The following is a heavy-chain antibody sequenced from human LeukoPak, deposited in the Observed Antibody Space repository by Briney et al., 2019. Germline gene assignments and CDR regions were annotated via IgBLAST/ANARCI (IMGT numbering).Heavy chain of an antibody. V-gene: IGHV3-74*01. CDR1: GFTFSSHW. CDR2: INSDGIVT. J-gene: IGHJ5*02. CDR3: ARDSGSSWYALSHHWFDP. D-gene: IGHD6-13*01. Sequence: GGSLRLSCAASGFTFSSHWMHWVRQAPGKGLVWVSRINSDGIVTSYADSVKGRFTISRDNAKNTLYLQMNSLRAEDTAVYYCARDSGSSWYALSHHWFDPWGQGTLVTVSS.